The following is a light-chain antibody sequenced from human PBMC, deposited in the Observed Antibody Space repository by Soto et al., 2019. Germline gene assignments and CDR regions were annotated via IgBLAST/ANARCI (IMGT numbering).Light chain of an antibody. CDR1: QSVYNY. Sequence: EIVLTQSPGTLSLSPGERATLSCRASQSVYNYLAWYQQKPGHAPRLLIYDASDRATGLPDRFSGSGSGTDFTLTISSLEPEDSAIYYCQQRANWPGTFGQGTKVEIK. CDR3: QQRANWPGT. V-gene: IGKV3-11*01. J-gene: IGKJ1*01. CDR2: DAS.